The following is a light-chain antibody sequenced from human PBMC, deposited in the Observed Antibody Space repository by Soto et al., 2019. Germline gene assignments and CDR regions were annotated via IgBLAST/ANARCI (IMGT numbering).Light chain of an antibody. V-gene: IGKV3-11*01. CDR3: QHRSNWPLT. CDR2: DAS. J-gene: IGKJ4*01. Sequence: EIVLTQSPATLSLSPGERATLSCRASQSVSSYLAWYQQKPGQAPRLLIYDASNRSTGIPARLSGSGSGTDFTLTISSPEPEDFAIYYCQHRSNWPLTFGGGTKVEIK. CDR1: QSVSSY.